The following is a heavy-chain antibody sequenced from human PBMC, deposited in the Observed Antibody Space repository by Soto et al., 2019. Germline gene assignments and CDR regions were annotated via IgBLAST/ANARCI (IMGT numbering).Heavy chain of an antibody. V-gene: IGHV3-23*01. D-gene: IGHD3-22*01. CDR1: GFTFSSYA. CDR2: ISGSGGST. CDR3: AKDATSNYYDSSGYYPPPLFPLGY. Sequence: GGSLRLCCAASGFTFSSYAISWVRQAPGKGLEWVSAISGSGGSTYYADSVKGRFTISRDNSKNTLYLQMNSLRAEDTAVYYCAKDATSNYYDSSGYYPPPLFPLGYWGQGTLVTVSS. J-gene: IGHJ4*02.